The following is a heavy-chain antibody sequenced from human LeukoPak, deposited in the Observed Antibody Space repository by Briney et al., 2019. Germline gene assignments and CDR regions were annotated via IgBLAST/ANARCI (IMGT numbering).Heavy chain of an antibody. CDR3: TRDRIASSIFGVVISPPDY. CDR2: IRSKAYGGTT. Sequence: GSLSLSCTASGFTFGDYAMSWVRQAPGKGLEWVGFIRSKAYGGTTEYAASVKGRFTISRDDSKSIAYLQMNSLKTEDTAVYYCTRDRIASSIFGVVISPPDYWGQGTLVTVSS. CDR1: GFTFGDYA. J-gene: IGHJ4*02. D-gene: IGHD3-3*01. V-gene: IGHV3-49*04.